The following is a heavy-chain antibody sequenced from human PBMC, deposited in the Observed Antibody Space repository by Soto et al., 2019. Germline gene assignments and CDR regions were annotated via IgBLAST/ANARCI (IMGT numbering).Heavy chain of an antibody. CDR3: ARVIEYQLLLPYYMDV. CDR1: GDAFASYG. V-gene: IGHV1-18*01. Sequence: GASVKVSCTASGDAFASYGSRWVRQANGQGLEWMGWISAYNGNTNYAQKLQGRVTMTTDTSTSTAYMELRSLRSDDTAVYYCARVIEYQLLLPYYMDVWGKGTTVTVSS. J-gene: IGHJ6*03. D-gene: IGHD2-2*01. CDR2: ISAYNGNT.